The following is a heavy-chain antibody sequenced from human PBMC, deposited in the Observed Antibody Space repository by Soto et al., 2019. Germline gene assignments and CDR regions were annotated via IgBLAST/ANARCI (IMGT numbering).Heavy chain of an antibody. J-gene: IGHJ4*02. V-gene: IGHV4-59*01. D-gene: IGHD6-19*01. CDR1: GGSINTYY. CDR3: ARNWFSVAGRFHVDY. CDR2: VDYSGNS. Sequence: KPSETLSLTCTVSGGSINTYYWSWIRQPPGKGLEWIGYVDYSGNSDSSPSLKSRVTISIDTSKKQVSLKLNSVTAADTAVYYCARNWFSVAGRFHVDYWGQGIPVTESS.